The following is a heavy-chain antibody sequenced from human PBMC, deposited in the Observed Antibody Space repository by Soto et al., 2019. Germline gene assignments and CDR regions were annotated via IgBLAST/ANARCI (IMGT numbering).Heavy chain of an antibody. D-gene: IGHD3-10*01. CDR3: ARRYYGSGSYLN. CDR2: IYYSGST. J-gene: IGHJ4*02. V-gene: IGHV4-39*01. CDR1: GGSISSSSYY. Sequence: PSETLSLTCTVSGGSISSSSYYWGWIRQPPGNGLEWIGSIYYSGSTYYNPSLKSRVTISVDTSKNQFSLKLSSVTAADTAVYYCARRYYGSGSYLNWGQGTLVTVSS.